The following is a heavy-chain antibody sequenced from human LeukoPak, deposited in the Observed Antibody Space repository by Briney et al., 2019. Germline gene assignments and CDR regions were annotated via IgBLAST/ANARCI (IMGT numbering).Heavy chain of an antibody. CDR2: INPSGGST. Sequence: ASVKVSCKASGYTFTSYYMHWVQQAPGQGLEWIGIINPSGGSTSYAQKFQGRVTMTRDTSTSTVYMELSSLRSEDTAVYYCARGSEVVPVTRYYFDYWGQGTLVTVSS. J-gene: IGHJ4*02. CDR1: GYTFTSYY. CDR3: ARGSEVVPVTRYYFDY. V-gene: IGHV1-46*01. D-gene: IGHD2-2*01.